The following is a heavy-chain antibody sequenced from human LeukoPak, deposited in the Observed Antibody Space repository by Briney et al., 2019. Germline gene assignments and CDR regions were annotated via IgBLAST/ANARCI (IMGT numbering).Heavy chain of an antibody. D-gene: IGHD2-15*01. CDR1: GYTFTGYY. V-gene: IGHV1-2*02. Sequence: ASVKVSCKTSGYTFTGYYMHWVRQAPGQGLEWMGWISPNSGDTNYAQKFQGRVTMTRDTSISTAYMELSSPRSDDTAVYYCARWTTLLTDWGQGTMVTVSS. J-gene: IGHJ3*01. CDR3: ARWTTLLTD. CDR2: ISPNSGDT.